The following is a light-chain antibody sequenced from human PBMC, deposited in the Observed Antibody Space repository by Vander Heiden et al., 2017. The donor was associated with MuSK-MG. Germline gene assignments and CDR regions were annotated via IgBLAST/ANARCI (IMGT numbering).Light chain of an antibody. CDR3: QSSDNGLTGYVV. V-gene: IGLV1-40*01. CDR2: ANN. Sequence: QSVLTQPPSVSGAPGPRGLICCTGTSSDIGAKCDVHCYQQLTATSPHLLIFANNLRPSGGPGRFSGSTSGTSAALVITGLQADEEADYYCQSSDNGLTGYVVFGGGTKLTVL. J-gene: IGLJ2*01. CDR1: SSDIGAKCD.